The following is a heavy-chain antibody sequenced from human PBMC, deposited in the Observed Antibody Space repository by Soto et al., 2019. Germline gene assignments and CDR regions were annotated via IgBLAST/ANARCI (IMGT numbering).Heavy chain of an antibody. Sequence: QVQLVESGGGVVQPGRSLRLSCAASGFTFSSYAMHWVRQAPGKGLEWVAVISYDGSNKYYADSVKARFTISRDNSKNTLYLQMNSLRAEDTAVYYCARFGSTSWSRRLYGMDVWGQGTTVTVSS. CDR3: ARFGSTSWSRRLYGMDV. J-gene: IGHJ6*02. CDR1: GFTFSSYA. V-gene: IGHV3-30-3*01. D-gene: IGHD2-2*01. CDR2: ISYDGSNK.